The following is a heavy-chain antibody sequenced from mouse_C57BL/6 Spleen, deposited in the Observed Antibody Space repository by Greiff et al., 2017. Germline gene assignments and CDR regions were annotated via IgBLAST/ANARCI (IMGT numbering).Heavy chain of an antibody. CDR1: GYTFTDYE. D-gene: IGHD2-3*01. J-gene: IGHJ2*01. Sequence: VQLQQSGAELVRPGASVTLSCKASGYTFTDYEMHWVKQTPVHGLEWIGAIDPATGGTAYNQKFKGKAILTADKSSSTAYMELRSLTSEDAAVYYCTRWLLRGGTYYFDYWGQGTTLTVSA. V-gene: IGHV1-15*01. CDR3: TRWLLRGGTYYFDY. CDR2: IDPATGGT.